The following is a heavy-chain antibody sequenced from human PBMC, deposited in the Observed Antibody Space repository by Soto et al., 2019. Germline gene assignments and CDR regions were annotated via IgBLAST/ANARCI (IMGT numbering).Heavy chain of an antibody. D-gene: IGHD5-18*01. CDR3: ARDGSGYSTD. V-gene: IGHV3-7*01. J-gene: IGHJ4*02. Sequence: EVQLVESGGGLVQPGGSLRLSCVASGFTFRNYWMSWLRQAPGKGLEWVANTNQEGRERYSVDSVKGRFTISRDNAKHSMHLQMNSLRAEDTAVYYCARDGSGYSTDWGQGTLVTVSS. CDR2: TNQEGRER. CDR1: GFTFRNYW.